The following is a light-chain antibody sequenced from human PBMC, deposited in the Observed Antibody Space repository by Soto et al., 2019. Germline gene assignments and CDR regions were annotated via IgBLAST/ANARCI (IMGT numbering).Light chain of an antibody. V-gene: IGLV2-14*01. Sequence: QSVLTQPASVSGSPGQSITISCTGTSSDIGYYDYVSWYQHHSGKAPKLIIYEVNSRPSGVSNRFSGSKSVNTASLTISGLQAADEADYFCSSHSSSSAYYVFGTGTKLTVL. CDR1: SSDIGYYDY. J-gene: IGLJ1*01. CDR3: SSHSSSSAYYV. CDR2: EVN.